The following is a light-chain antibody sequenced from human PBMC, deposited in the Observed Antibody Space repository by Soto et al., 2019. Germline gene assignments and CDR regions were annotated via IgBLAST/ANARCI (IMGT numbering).Light chain of an antibody. CDR1: QSISSW. CDR3: QQYNSYWT. J-gene: IGKJ1*01. V-gene: IGKV1-5*03. CDR2: KAS. Sequence: DIQITQSPSTLSASVGDRGTITCRASQSISSWLAWYQQKPGKAPKLLIYKASSLESGVPSRLSGSGSGTEFTLTIRSLQPDDFATYYCQQYNSYWTFGQGTKVDI.